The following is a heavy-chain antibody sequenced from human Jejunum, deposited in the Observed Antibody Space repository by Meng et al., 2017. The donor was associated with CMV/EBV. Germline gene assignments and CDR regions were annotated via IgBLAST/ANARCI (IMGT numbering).Heavy chain of an antibody. Sequence: SGFTVSSDYMSWVRQAPGKGLEWVSSIYIGSSTDYADSVKGRFTISRDNPNNTLNLQMNNPRAEDTALYYCARFSIVRTTNAFDIWGQGTMVTVSS. J-gene: IGHJ3*02. D-gene: IGHD1-26*01. CDR2: IYIGSST. V-gene: IGHV3-53*01. CDR3: ARFSIVRTTNAFDI. CDR1: GFTVSSDY.